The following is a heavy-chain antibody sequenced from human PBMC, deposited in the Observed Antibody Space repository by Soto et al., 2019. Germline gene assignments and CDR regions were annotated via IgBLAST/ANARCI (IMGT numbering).Heavy chain of an antibody. D-gene: IGHD4-17*01. V-gene: IGHV1-69*02. J-gene: IGHJ5*02. Sequence: QVQLVQSGAEVKKPGSSVKVSCKASGGTFSSYTISWVRQAPGQGLEWMGRIIPILGIANYAQKFQGRVTITADKSTCTAYMELSSLRSEDTAVYYCASGPFNDYGDYGWFDPWGQGTLVTVSS. CDR1: GGTFSSYT. CDR3: ASGPFNDYGDYGWFDP. CDR2: IIPILGIA.